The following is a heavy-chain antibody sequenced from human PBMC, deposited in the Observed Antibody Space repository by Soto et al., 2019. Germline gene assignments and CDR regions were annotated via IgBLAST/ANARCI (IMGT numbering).Heavy chain of an antibody. V-gene: IGHV1-69*13. J-gene: IGHJ6*02. Sequence: APVKGSCKASGGTFSSYAISWVRQAPVQGLEWMGGIIRIFSTANYAQKFQGRVTITADESTSTAYMDLSRLRSEDTAVDYCARDSPIASMDFWGQGTTVTVSS. D-gene: IGHD6-13*01. CDR1: GGTFSSYA. CDR2: IIRIFSTA. CDR3: ARDSPIASMDF.